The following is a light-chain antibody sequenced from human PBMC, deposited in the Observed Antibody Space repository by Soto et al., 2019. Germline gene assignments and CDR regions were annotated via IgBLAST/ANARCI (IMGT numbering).Light chain of an antibody. Sequence: VYKVPIPCRASQSINTWLAWYQQKPGKAPNLLIYAVSSFESGVSSRFSGSGSGTEFTLTIRSLQPDDFGTYYCQHYKTSGQGPKVDI. CDR3: QHYKT. J-gene: IGKJ1*01. V-gene: IGKV1-5*01. CDR2: AVS. CDR1: QSINTW.